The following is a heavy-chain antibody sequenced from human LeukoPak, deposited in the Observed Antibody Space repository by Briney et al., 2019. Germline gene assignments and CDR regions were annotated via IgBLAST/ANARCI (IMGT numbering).Heavy chain of an antibody. J-gene: IGHJ4*02. CDR3: ASQRWLRF. V-gene: IGHV3-7*03. D-gene: IGHD5-24*01. Sequence: GGSLRLSCAASGFTLSSYWMSWVRQAPGKGLEWVANIKQDGSEKYYVDSVKGRFTISRDNAKNSLYLQMNSLRAEDTAVYYCASQRWLRFWGQGTLVTVSS. CDR2: IKQDGSEK. CDR1: GFTLSSYW.